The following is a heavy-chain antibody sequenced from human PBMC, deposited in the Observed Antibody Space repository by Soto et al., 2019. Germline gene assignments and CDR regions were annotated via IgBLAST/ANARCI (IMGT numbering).Heavy chain of an antibody. J-gene: IGHJ3*02. CDR3: AKPRDSSGYYWYAFDI. Sequence: GGSLRLSCAASGFTFSSYAMSWVRQAPGKGLEWVSCISGSGGSTYYADSVKGRFTISRDNPKNTLYLQMNSLRVEDTAVYYCAKPRDSSGYYWYAFDIWGQGTMVTVSS. V-gene: IGHV3-23*01. CDR1: GFTFSSYA. D-gene: IGHD3-22*01. CDR2: ISGSGGST.